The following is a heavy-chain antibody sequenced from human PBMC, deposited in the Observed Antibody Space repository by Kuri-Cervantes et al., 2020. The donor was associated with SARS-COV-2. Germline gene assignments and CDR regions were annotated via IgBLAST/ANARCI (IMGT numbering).Heavy chain of an antibody. V-gene: IGHV4-59*12. CDR2: IYYSGST. CDR3: VRDVDSPLLRLRYFDL. Sequence: SETLSLTCTVSGGSISSYYWSWIRQPPGKGLEWIGYIYYSGSTYYNPSLKSRVTISVDTSKNQFSLKLSSVTAADTAVYYCVRDVDSPLLRLRYFDLWGRGTLVTVSS. D-gene: IGHD3-22*01. CDR1: GGSISSYY. J-gene: IGHJ2*01.